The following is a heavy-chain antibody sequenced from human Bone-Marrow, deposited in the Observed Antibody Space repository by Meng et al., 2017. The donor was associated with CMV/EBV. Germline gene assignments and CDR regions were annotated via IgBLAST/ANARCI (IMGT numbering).Heavy chain of an antibody. CDR3: ARLSGEAAMPFDY. J-gene: IGHJ4*02. CDR2: INHSGST. CDR1: GGSFSGYY. D-gene: IGHD2-2*01. V-gene: IGHV4-34*01. Sequence: SENLSLTCAVYGGSFSGYYWSWIRQPPGKGLEWIGEINHSGSTNYNPSLKSRVTISVDTSKNQFPLKLSSVTAADTAVYYCARLSGEAAMPFDYWGQGTLVTVSS.